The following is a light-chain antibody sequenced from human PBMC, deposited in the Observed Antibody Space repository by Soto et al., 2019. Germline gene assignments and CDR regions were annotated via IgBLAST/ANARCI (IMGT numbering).Light chain of an antibody. J-gene: IGLJ2*01. CDR3: SSFAGNNNLV. CDR1: SSDVGGYNY. V-gene: IGLV2-8*01. CDR2: EVS. Sequence: QSALPQPPSASGSPGQSVTISCTGTSSDVGGYNYVSWYQQHPGKAPKLMISEVSKRPSGVPDRFSGSKSGNTASLTVSGLQAEDEADDYCSSFAGNNNLVFGGGTELTVL.